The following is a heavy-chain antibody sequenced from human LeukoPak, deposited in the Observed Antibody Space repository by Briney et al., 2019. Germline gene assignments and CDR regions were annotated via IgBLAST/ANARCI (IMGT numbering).Heavy chain of an antibody. CDR3: AGGGERAVSSGYYGY. CDR1: GGTFSSYA. CDR2: IIPIFGAA. V-gene: IGHV1-69*05. D-gene: IGHD3-22*01. J-gene: IGHJ4*02. Sequence: SVKVSCKASGGTFSSYAISWVRQAPGQGLEWMGRIIPIFGAANYAQKFQGRVTIITDESTSTAYMELSSLKSEDTAVYYCAGGGERAVSSGYYGYWGQGTLVTVSS.